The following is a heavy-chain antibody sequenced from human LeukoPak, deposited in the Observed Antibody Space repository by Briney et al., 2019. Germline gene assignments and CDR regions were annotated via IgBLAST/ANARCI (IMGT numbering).Heavy chain of an antibody. CDR2: IKSKTDGGTT. CDR3: TTDSLTMVRGVIFDY. D-gene: IGHD3-10*01. CDR1: GFTFSNAW. J-gene: IGHJ4*02. Sequence: GGSLRLSCAASGFTFSNAWMSWVRQAPGKGLEWVGRIKSKTDGGTTDYAAPVKGRFTISRVDSKNTLYLQMNSLKTEDTAVYYCTTDSLTMVRGVIFDYWGQGTLVTVSS. V-gene: IGHV3-15*01.